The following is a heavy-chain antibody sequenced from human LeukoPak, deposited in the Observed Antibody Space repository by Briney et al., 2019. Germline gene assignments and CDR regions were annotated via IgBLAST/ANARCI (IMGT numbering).Heavy chain of an antibody. J-gene: IGHJ5*02. Sequence: GASVKVSCKASGGTFSSYAISWVRQAPGQGLEWMGGIIPIFGTANYAQKFQGRVTITADESTSTAYMELSSLRSEDTAVYYCARVPRFPQGNPRFDPWGQGTLVTVSS. V-gene: IGHV1-69*13. CDR1: GGTFSSYA. CDR3: ARVPRFPQGNPRFDP. D-gene: IGHD2/OR15-2a*01. CDR2: IIPIFGTA.